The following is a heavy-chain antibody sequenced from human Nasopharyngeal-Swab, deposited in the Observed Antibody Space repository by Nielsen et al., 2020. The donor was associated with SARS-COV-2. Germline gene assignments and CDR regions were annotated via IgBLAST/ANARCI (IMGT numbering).Heavy chain of an antibody. Sequence: WIRQPPGKGLEWIGSIYYSGSTYYNPSLKSRATISVDTSKNQFSLKLGSVTAADTAVYYCARPGTGIAAADYWGQGTLVTVSS. D-gene: IGHD6-13*01. J-gene: IGHJ4*02. CDR3: ARPGTGIAAADY. V-gene: IGHV4-39*01. CDR2: IYYSGST.